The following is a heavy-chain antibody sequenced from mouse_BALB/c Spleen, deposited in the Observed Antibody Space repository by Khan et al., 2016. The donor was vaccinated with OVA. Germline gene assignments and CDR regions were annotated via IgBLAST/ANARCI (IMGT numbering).Heavy chain of an antibody. CDR2: INTETGEP. CDR1: GYTFTDHS. V-gene: IGHV9-2-1*01. J-gene: IGHJ4*01. CDR3: GKSTRPYDKLDY. Sequence: LVESGPELKKPGETVKISCKASGYTFTDHSMHWVMQAPGKGLKWMGWINTETGEPTYADDFKGRFAFSLDTSASTAYLQLNNLNTEDTTADFWGKSTRPYDKLDYWGQGTSVIVSA. D-gene: IGHD2-12*01.